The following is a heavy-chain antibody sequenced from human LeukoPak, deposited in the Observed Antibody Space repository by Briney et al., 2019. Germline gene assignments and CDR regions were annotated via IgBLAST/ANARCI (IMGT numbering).Heavy chain of an antibody. D-gene: IGHD3-3*01. CDR2: INHSGST. CDR1: GGSFSGYY. Sequence: SETLSLTCAVYGGSFSGYYWSWIRQPPGKGLEWIGEINHSGSTNYNPSHKSRVTISVDTSKNQFSLKLSSVTAADTAVYYCARAYYDFWSGYFWWFDPWGQGTLVTVSS. J-gene: IGHJ5*02. V-gene: IGHV4-34*01. CDR3: ARAYYDFWSGYFWWFDP.